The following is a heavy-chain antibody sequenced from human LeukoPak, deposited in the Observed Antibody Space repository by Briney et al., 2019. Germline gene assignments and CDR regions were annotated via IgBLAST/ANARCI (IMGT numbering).Heavy chain of an antibody. D-gene: IGHD6-13*01. CDR2: ISGSGGST. V-gene: IGHV3-23*01. J-gene: IGHJ6*02. Sequence: GGSLRLSCAASGFTFSSYAMSWDRQAPGKGLEWVSAISGSGGSTYYADSVKGRFTISRDNSKNKLYLQMNSLRAEDAAVYYCAKAPIAAAAYYYGMDVWGQGTTVTVSS. CDR1: GFTFSSYA. CDR3: AKAPIAAAAYYYGMDV.